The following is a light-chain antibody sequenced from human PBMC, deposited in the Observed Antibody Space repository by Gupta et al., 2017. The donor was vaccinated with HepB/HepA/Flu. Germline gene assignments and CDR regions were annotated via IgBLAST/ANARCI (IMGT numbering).Light chain of an antibody. V-gene: IGKV3-15*01. Sequence: EIVMTQSPATLSVSPGESATLSCRASQSVSSNLAWYQQKPGQAPRLLIYGASTRATGIPARFSGSGYGTEFTLTISSLQSEDFAVYYCQQYNNWPPIFTFGPGTKVDIK. CDR2: GAS. CDR1: QSVSSN. J-gene: IGKJ3*01. CDR3: QQYNNWPPIFT.